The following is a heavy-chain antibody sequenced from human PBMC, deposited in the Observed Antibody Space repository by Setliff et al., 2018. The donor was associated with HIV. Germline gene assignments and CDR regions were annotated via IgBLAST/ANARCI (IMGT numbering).Heavy chain of an antibody. CDR3: ARFYDSGASYSDDAFDI. CDR1: GYAFASYG. D-gene: IGHD3-22*01. CDR2: INTHSGNP. Sequence: SVKVSCKASGYAFASYGLNWVRQAPGQGLEWMGWINTHSGNPTYAQAFTGRFVFSLDTSVSTAYLQISSLRAEDTAVYYCARFYDSGASYSDDAFDIWGQGTMVTVSS. J-gene: IGHJ3*02. V-gene: IGHV7-4-1*02.